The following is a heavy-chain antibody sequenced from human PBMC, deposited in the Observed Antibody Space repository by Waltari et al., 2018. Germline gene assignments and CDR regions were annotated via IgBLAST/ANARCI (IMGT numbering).Heavy chain of an antibody. Sequence: LQLVQYGAEVKKPVSSVKVSCKASGGTFSSSAISWVRPAPGQGLEWMGRIIPIFGTANDAQKFQRRVTITADKSTSTAYMELSSMRSEDTAVYYCAREVDSIPYYYYGMDVWGQGTTVTVSS. J-gene: IGHJ6*02. CDR1: GGTFSSSA. V-gene: IGHV1-69*08. CDR2: IIPIFGTA. CDR3: AREVDSIPYYYYGMDV. D-gene: IGHD3-3*02.